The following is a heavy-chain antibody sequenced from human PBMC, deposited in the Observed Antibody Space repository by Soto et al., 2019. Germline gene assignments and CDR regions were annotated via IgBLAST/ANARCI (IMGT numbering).Heavy chain of an antibody. CDR2: ISYSGNT. CDR1: GGAISSYY. D-gene: IGHD2-15*01. J-gene: IGHJ3*02. Sequence: SETLSLTCTVSGGAISSYYWSWIRQPPGKGLEWIGYISYSGNTNYNPSLKSRVTISVDTSKKQFSLKLSSVTAADTAVYFCARHLVGYCSGGSCYDRVDAFDIWGQGTMVTVSS. CDR3: ARHLVGYCSGGSCYDRVDAFDI. V-gene: IGHV4-59*08.